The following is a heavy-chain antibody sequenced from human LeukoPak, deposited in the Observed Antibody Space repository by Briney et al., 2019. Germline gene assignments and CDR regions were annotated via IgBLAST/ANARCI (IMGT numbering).Heavy chain of an antibody. Sequence: GRSLTLSCAASGFTFSSYGMHWVRQAPGKGLEWVAVISYDGSNKYYADSVKGRFTISRDNSKNTLYLQMNSLRAEDTAVYYCAKDSPVYYGSGSYLDYWGQGTLVTVSS. J-gene: IGHJ4*02. CDR1: GFTFSSYG. D-gene: IGHD3-10*01. CDR2: ISYDGSNK. CDR3: AKDSPVYYGSGSYLDY. V-gene: IGHV3-30*18.